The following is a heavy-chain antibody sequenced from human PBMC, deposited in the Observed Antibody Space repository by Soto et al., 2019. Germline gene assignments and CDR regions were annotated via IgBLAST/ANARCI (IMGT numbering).Heavy chain of an antibody. CDR3: ARVRTQGRWFDP. CDR1: GFTFSSYS. V-gene: IGHV3-48*02. CDR2: ISSSSSTI. D-gene: IGHD1-26*01. J-gene: IGHJ5*02. Sequence: EVQLVESGGGLVQPGGSLRLSCAASGFTFSSYSMNWVRQAPGKGLAWVSYISSSSSTIYYADSVKGRFTISRDNAKNSLYLQMNSLRDEDTAVYYCARVRTQGRWFDPWGQGTLVTVSS.